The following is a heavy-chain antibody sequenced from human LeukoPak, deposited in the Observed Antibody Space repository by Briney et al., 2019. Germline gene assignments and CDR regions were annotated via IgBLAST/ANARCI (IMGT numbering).Heavy chain of an antibody. D-gene: IGHD6-6*01. CDR2: ISGSGDTT. V-gene: IGHV3-23*01. J-gene: IGHJ6*03. CDR3: ASCSSSSTLALYYYYMDV. CDR1: GFTFRWYV. Sequence: GGSLRLSCAASGFTFRWYVMSWVRQAPGKGLEWVSSISGSGDTTVYADSVKGRFTISRDNAKNSLYLQMNSLRAEDTAVYYCASCSSSSTLALYYYYMDVWGKGTTVTVSS.